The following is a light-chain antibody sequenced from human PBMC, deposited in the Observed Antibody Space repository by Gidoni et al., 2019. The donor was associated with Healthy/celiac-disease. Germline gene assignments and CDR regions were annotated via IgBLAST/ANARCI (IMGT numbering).Light chain of an antibody. CDR1: SSDVGGYNY. V-gene: IGLV2-14*03. Sequence: QSALTQPASVSGSPGQSITISCTETSSDVGGYNYVSWSQQHPGKSPKLRIYDVSNRPSEVSNRFSVSKSGNTASLTISGLHAEDEAEYYCSSYTISSTLVFGGGTKLTVL. CDR2: DVS. CDR3: SSYTISSTLV. J-gene: IGLJ2*01.